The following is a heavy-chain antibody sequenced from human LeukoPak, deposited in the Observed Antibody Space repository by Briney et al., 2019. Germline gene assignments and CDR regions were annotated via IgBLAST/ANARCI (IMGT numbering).Heavy chain of an antibody. CDR3: ARAGVTWGYDY. Sequence: PGGSLRLSCTASGFTFSTCWMSWVRQAPGKGLEWVANIKPDGSEEYYVDSVKGRFTISRDNAKTSLYLQMNSLRAEDTAVYYCARAGVTWGYDYWGQGTLVTVSS. J-gene: IGHJ4*02. CDR2: IKPDGSEE. CDR1: GFTFSTCW. V-gene: IGHV3-7*01. D-gene: IGHD2-8*01.